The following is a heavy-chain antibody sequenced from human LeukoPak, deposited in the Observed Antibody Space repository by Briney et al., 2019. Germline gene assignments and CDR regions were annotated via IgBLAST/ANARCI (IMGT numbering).Heavy chain of an antibody. J-gene: IGHJ4*02. CDR2: IYYSGNT. Sequence: PSETLSLTCTVSGGSISSYYWSWIRQPPGQGLEWIGYIYYSGNTNYNPSLKSRVTISVDTSKNQFSLKLSSVTAADTAVYYCARGSGSSYPDYWGQGTLVTVSS. CDR1: GGSISSYY. V-gene: IGHV4-59*01. D-gene: IGHD6-6*01. CDR3: ARGSGSSYPDY.